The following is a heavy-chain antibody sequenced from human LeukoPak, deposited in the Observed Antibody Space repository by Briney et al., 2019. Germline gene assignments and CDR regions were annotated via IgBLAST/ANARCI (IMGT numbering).Heavy chain of an antibody. J-gene: IGHJ4*02. CDR3: ARGSLRRSVRGVINGYYFDY. Sequence: GASVKFSCKASGYTFTSYAMHWVRQAPGQRLDWMGWINAGNGNTKYSQKFEGRVTITRDTSASTAYMELSSLRSEDTAVYYCARGSLRRSVRGVINGYYFDYWGQGTLVIVSS. CDR2: INAGNGNT. V-gene: IGHV1-3*01. D-gene: IGHD3-10*01. CDR1: GYTFTSYA.